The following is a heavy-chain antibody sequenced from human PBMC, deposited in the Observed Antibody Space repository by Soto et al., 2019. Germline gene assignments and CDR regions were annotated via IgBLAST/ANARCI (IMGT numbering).Heavy chain of an antibody. CDR2: IIPIFGTA. V-gene: IGHV1-69*13. CDR3: ARDSGYSYGYTFDY. Sequence: SVKVSWKASGGTFSSYASSWVLHAPGQGLEWMGGIIPIFGTANYAQKFQGRVTITADESTSTAYMELSSLRSEDTAVYYCARDSGYSYGYTFDYWGQGTLVTVSS. CDR1: GGTFSSYA. D-gene: IGHD5-18*01. J-gene: IGHJ4*02.